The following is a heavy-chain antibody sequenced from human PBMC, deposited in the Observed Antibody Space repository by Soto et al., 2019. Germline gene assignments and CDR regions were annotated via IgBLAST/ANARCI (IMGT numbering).Heavy chain of an antibody. CDR2: IKQDGSEK. D-gene: IGHD1-26*01. CDR3: ARDSPDSGSYYYYYGMDV. V-gene: IGHV3-7*03. Sequence: VGSLRLSCAASGFTFSSYWMSWVRQAPGKGLEWVANIKQDGSEKYYVDSVKGRFTISRDNAKNSLYLQMNSLRAEDTAVYYCARDSPDSGSYYYYYGMDVWGQGTTVTVSS. J-gene: IGHJ6*02. CDR1: GFTFSSYW.